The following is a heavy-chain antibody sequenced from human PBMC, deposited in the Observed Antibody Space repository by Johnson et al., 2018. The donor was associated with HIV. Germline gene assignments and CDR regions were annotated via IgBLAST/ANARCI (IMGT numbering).Heavy chain of an antibody. V-gene: IGHV3-30*02. Sequence: QVQLVESGGGVVQPGGSLRLSCAASGFTFNSYGMHWVRQAPGKGLEWVAFIRNDGSNKYYADSVKGRFTISRDNSKNTLYLQMNSLRAEDTAVYYCARLPSGYSRDGFNVWGQGTMVTLSS. CDR2: IRNDGSNK. J-gene: IGHJ3*01. D-gene: IGHD5-18*01. CDR3: ARLPSGYSRDGFNV. CDR1: GFTFNSYG.